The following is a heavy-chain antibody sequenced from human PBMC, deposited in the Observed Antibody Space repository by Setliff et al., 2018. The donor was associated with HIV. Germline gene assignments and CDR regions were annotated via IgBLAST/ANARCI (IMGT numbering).Heavy chain of an antibody. CDR1: GFTFSDYY. D-gene: IGHD3-10*01. CDR2: INDDGDEQ. CDR3: ARSYYGSGSYDY. V-gene: IGHV3-7*05. Sequence: GGSLRLSCAASGFTFSDYYTNWVRQSPGKGLEWVANINDDGDEQYYVDSVKGRFSISRDNAKNSLYLQMNSLRAEDTAVYYCARSYYGSGSYDYWGQGTLVTVSS. J-gene: IGHJ4*02.